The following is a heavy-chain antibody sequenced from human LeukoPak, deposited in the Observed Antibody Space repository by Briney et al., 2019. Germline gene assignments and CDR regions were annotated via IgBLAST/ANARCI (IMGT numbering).Heavy chain of an antibody. CDR3: TRDLMDYDVSTGLHHYYMDV. J-gene: IGHJ6*02. D-gene: IGHD3-9*01. V-gene: IGHV3-74*01. CDR2: INGDGRNI. CDR1: GFTFSSYA. Sequence: GGSLRLSCAASGFTFSSYAMNWVRQAPGKGLVWVSRINGDGRNINYADSVRGRFTISRDNAKNTLYLQMNTLRVEDTAVYYCTRDLMDYDVSTGLHHYYMDVWGQGTTVTVSS.